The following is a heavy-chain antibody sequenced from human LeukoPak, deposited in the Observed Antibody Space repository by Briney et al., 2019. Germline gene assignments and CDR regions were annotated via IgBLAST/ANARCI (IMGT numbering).Heavy chain of an antibody. V-gene: IGHV1-2*02. J-gene: IGHJ5*02. CDR3: AGVYVCGGGSCYGNWFDP. Sequence: ASVKVSCKASGYTFTGYYMHWVRQAPGQGLEWMGWINPNSGGTNYAQKFQGRVTMTRDTSISTAYMELSRLRSDDTAVYYCAGVYVCGGGSCYGNWFDPWGQGTLVTVSS. CDR1: GYTFTGYY. CDR2: INPNSGGT. D-gene: IGHD2-15*01.